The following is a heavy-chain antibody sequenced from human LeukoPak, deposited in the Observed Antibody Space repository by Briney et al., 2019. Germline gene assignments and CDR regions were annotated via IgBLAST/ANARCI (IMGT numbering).Heavy chain of an antibody. CDR1: GLTVSEAW. Sequence: GGSLRLSCEVSGLTVSEAWIHWVRQAPGRGLEWVGRMKSRISGGTPDYAAPVMGRFTISRDNSKNTLFLQMNSLRAEDTAVYYCARDDALGDNALDIWGQGTMVTVSS. J-gene: IGHJ3*02. D-gene: IGHD3-16*01. V-gene: IGHV3-15*01. CDR3: ARDDALGDNALDI. CDR2: MKSRISGGTP.